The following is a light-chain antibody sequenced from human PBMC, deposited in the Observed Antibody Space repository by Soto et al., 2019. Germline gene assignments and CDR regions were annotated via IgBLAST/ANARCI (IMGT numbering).Light chain of an antibody. J-gene: IGKJ2*01. CDR1: QSVSSSY. CDR2: DAS. Sequence: EIVLTQSPATLSLSPGERATLSCGASQSVSSSYLAWCQQQPGLAPRLLIYDASSRATGIPDRFSGSGSGTDFTLTISRMEPEDLAVYYCQQYGSSQYTFGQGTKLEIK. CDR3: QQYGSSQYT. V-gene: IGKV3D-20*01.